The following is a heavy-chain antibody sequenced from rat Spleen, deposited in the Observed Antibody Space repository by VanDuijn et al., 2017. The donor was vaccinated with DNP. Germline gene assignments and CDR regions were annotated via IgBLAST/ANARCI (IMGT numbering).Heavy chain of an antibody. J-gene: IGHJ2*01. CDR1: GFTFSSAW. Sequence: EVQLVETGGSLVQPGKSLKLTCATSGFTFSSAWMYWYRQFPEKRLEWVARIKPKSNNYATDYTDSVKGRFTISRDDSKSTIYLQMNNLKEEDTAIYYCAWPSTWGQGVMVTVSS. CDR3: AWPST. D-gene: IGHD1-10*01. V-gene: IGHV6-6*01. CDR2: IKPKSNNYAT.